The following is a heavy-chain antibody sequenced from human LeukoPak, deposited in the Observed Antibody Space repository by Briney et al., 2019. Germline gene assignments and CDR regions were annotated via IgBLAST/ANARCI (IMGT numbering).Heavy chain of an antibody. Sequence: SETLSLTCTVSGGSISSSSYYWGWIRQPPGKGLEWIGSIYYSGSTYYNPSLKSRVTISVDTSKNQFSLKLSSVTAADTAVYYCARVAIVVVVAATPDAFDIWGQGTMVTVSS. D-gene: IGHD2-15*01. CDR1: GGSISSSSYY. CDR3: ARVAIVVVVAATPDAFDI. J-gene: IGHJ3*02. V-gene: IGHV4-39*01. CDR2: IYYSGST.